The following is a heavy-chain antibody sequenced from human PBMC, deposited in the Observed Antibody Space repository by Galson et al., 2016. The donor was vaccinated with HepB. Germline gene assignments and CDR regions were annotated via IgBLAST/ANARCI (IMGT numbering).Heavy chain of an antibody. CDR1: GFSFDDYA. Sequence: SLRLSCAASGFSFDDYAMHWVRQAPAKGLEWVAAVAYDGSNKYYTDSVRGRFAISRDNSKNTLHLQMNSLRADDTAIYYCAKAEMTTVTRFEHWGQGTLVTVPP. D-gene: IGHD4-17*01. CDR2: VAYDGSNK. CDR3: AKAEMTTVTRFEH. J-gene: IGHJ4*02. V-gene: IGHV3-30*18.